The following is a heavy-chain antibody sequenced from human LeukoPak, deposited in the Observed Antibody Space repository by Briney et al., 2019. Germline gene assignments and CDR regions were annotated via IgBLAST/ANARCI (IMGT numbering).Heavy chain of an antibody. J-gene: IGHJ4*02. CDR3: AKDFRLVEGSGWFPFDY. D-gene: IGHD6-19*01. V-gene: IGHV3-23*01. CDR2: ISGSGGST. Sequence: PGGSLRLSCAASGFTFSSYAMSWVRQAPGKGLEWVSAISGSGGSTYYADSVKGRFTISRDNSKNTLYLQMNSLRAEDTALYYCAKDFRLVEGSGWFPFDYWGQGTLVTVSS. CDR1: GFTFSSYA.